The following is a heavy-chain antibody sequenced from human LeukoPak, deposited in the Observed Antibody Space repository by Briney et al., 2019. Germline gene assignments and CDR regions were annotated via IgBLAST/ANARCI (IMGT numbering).Heavy chain of an antibody. CDR2: INHSGIT. Sequence: SETLSLTCAVYGGSFSYYYWSWIRQPPGKGLEWIGEINHSGITNYNPSLKSRVIISADTSKNQFSLKLTSVTAADTAVYYCANPARDFADSGAITWWGQGTLVTVSS. CDR1: GGSFSYYY. J-gene: IGHJ4*02. V-gene: IGHV4-34*01. CDR3: ANPARDFADSGAITW. D-gene: IGHD4-17*01.